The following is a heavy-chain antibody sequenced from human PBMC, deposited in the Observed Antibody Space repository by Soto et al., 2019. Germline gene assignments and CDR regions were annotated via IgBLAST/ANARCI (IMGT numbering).Heavy chain of an antibody. CDR1: GDSLGTPHSY. D-gene: IGHD2-8*01. J-gene: IGHJ4*02. Sequence: SETLSLTCTVSGDSLGTPHSYRAWIRQSPGKGLEWIGNIHYSGSTYYMPSLRSRVTLSVDTSKNQFSLRLTSVTAEDTAVYYCARHEGNGNVWPLDYWGQGILVTVSS. V-gene: IGHV4-39*01. CDR3: ARHEGNGNVWPLDY. CDR2: IHYSGST.